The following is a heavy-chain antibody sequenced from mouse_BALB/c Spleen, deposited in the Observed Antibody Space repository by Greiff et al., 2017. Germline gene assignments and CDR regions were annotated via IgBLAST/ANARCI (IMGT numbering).Heavy chain of an antibody. V-gene: IGHV5-4*02. CDR1: GFTFSDYY. D-gene: IGHD2-1*01. Sequence: EVKLVEPGGGLVKPGGSLKLSCAASGFTFSDYYMYWVRQTPEKRLEWVATISDGGSYTYSPDSVKGRFTISRDNAKSNLYLQMSSLKSEDTAMYYCARGVYYGTLYYAMDYWGQGTSVTVSS. CDR2: ISDGGSYT. CDR3: ARGVYYGTLYYAMDY. J-gene: IGHJ4*01.